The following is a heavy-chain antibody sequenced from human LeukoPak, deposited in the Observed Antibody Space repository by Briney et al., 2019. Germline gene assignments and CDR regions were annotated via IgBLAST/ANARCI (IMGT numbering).Heavy chain of an antibody. V-gene: IGHV1-18*04. CDR2: ISAYNGNT. CDR3: ARDMATYYGSGSSYDY. J-gene: IGHJ4*02. Sequence: ASVKVSCKASGYTFTSYGISWVRQARGQGLEWMGWISAYNGNTNYAQKLQGRVTMTTDTSTSTAYMELRSLRSDDTAVYYCARDMATYYGSGSSYDYWGQGTRVTGSS. CDR1: GYTFTSYG. D-gene: IGHD3-10*01.